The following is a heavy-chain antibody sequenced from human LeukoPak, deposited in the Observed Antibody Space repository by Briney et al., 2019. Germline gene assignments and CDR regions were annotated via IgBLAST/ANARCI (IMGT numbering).Heavy chain of an antibody. D-gene: IGHD2-15*01. CDR2: IWHNGSNK. J-gene: IGHJ4*02. CDR1: GFTFSKYG. V-gene: IGHV3-33*01. Sequence: GGSLRLSCAASGFTFSKYGMPWVPQAPGKGLEWVAVIWHNGSNKYYADSVRGRFTTSRDNSKNTLYLQMNSLRAEDTAVYYCARDRGSNDPIDYWGQGTLVTVSS. CDR3: ARDRGSNDPIDY.